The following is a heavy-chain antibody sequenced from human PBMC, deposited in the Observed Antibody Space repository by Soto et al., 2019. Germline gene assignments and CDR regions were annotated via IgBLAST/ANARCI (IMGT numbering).Heavy chain of an antibody. Sequence: ASVKVSCKASGGTFSSYAISWVRQAPGQGLEWMGGIIPIFGTANYAQKFQGRVTITADESTSTAYMELSSLRSEDTAVYYCARGSRGSGWYLNWFDPWGQGTLVTVSS. J-gene: IGHJ5*02. CDR1: GGTFSSYA. CDR3: ARGSRGSGWYLNWFDP. V-gene: IGHV1-69*13. D-gene: IGHD6-19*01. CDR2: IIPIFGTA.